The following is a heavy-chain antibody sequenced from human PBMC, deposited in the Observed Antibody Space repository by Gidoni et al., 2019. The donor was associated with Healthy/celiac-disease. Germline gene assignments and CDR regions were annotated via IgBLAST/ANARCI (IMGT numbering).Heavy chain of an antibody. CDR2: IYYRGST. J-gene: IGHJ6*02. CDR1: GGSISSYY. V-gene: IGHV4-59*01. CDR3: ARDKWFHYGMDV. Sequence: QVQLQESGPGLVKPSATLSLTCTVSGGSISSYYWSWIRQPPGKGLEWIGYIYYRGSTNYNPSLKSRVTISVDTSKNQFSLKLSSVTAADTAVYYCARDKWFHYGMDVGGQGTTVTVSS. D-gene: IGHD3-22*01.